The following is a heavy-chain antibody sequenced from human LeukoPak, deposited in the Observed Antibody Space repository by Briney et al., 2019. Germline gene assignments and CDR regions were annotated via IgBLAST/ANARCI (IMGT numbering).Heavy chain of an antibody. V-gene: IGHV4-59*08. CDR2: IYYSGST. CDR1: GGSISSYY. D-gene: IGHD2-2*01. Sequence: SETLSLTCTVSGGSISSYYWSWIRQPPGKGLEWIGYIYYSGSTNYNPSLKSRVTISVDTSKNQFSLKLSSVTAADTAVYYCARGKDVVVPAAPGDYYYYYYMDVWGKGTTVTVSS. CDR3: ARGKDVVVPAAPGDYYYYYYMDV. J-gene: IGHJ6*03.